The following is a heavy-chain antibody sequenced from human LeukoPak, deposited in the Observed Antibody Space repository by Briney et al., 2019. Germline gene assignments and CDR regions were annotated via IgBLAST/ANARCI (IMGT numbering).Heavy chain of an antibody. Sequence: ASVKVSCKASGYTFTDHYIHWLRQAPGQGLEWMGWINPHSGDTNYAQKFQGWVTMTRDTSISTAYMELRRLRSDDSAVYYCAREGYRIKGVCYYWFDPWGQGTLVTVSS. D-gene: IGHD2-8*01. J-gene: IGHJ5*02. V-gene: IGHV1-2*04. CDR3: AREGYRIKGVCYYWFDP. CDR2: INPHSGDT. CDR1: GYTFTDHY.